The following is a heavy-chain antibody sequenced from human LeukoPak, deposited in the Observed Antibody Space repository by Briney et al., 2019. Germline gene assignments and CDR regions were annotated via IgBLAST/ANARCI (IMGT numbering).Heavy chain of an antibody. CDR3: ARAQVEYCSGGRCYSGY. Sequence: ASVKVSCKASGYTFTGYYINWVRQAPGQGLEWMGWINPNSGGTNYAQKFRGRVTMTRDTSISTAYMELSRLRSDGTAVYYCARAQVEYCSGGRCYSGYWGQGTLVTVSS. V-gene: IGHV1-2*02. CDR1: GYTFTGYY. CDR2: INPNSGGT. D-gene: IGHD2-15*01. J-gene: IGHJ4*02.